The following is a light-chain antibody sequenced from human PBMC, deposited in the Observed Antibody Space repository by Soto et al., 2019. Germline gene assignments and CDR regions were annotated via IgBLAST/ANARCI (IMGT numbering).Light chain of an antibody. CDR1: QNIGSW. V-gene: IGKV1-5*03. J-gene: IGKJ5*01. CDR2: KAS. CDR3: QQYDAYPIT. Sequence: DIQMTQSPSTRSAFVGDRVTITCRASQNIGSWLAWYQKKPGKAPKLLISKASSLERGVPSRFSGSGSGTEFTLTINNLQPDDFAAYYCQQYDAYPITFGQGTRLEI.